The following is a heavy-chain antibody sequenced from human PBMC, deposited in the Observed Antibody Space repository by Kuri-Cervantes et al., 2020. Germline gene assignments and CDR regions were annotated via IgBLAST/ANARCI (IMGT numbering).Heavy chain of an antibody. V-gene: IGHV4-34*01. D-gene: IGHD6-19*01. Sequence: SETLSLTCAVYGGSFSGYCWSWIRQPPGKGLGWIGEINHSGSTNYNPSLKRRVTISVDTSKNQCSLKLSSVTAADTAVYYCARLRGSGWYSPGLYDYWGQGTLVTVSS. CDR2: INHSGST. J-gene: IGHJ4*02. CDR1: GGSFSGYC. CDR3: ARLRGSGWYSPGLYDY.